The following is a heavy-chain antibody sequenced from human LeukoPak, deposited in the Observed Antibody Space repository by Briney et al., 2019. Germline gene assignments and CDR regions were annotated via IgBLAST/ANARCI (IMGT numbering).Heavy chain of an antibody. CDR3: ARERSVVPAARDAFDI. Sequence: ASVKVSCKASGYTFTSYGISWVRQAPGQGLEWMGWISAYNGNTNYAQKLQGRVTMTTDTSTSTAYMELRSLRSDDTAVYYCARERSVVPAARDAFDIWGQGTMVTVSS. CDR2: ISAYNGNT. D-gene: IGHD2-2*01. J-gene: IGHJ3*02. V-gene: IGHV1-18*01. CDR1: GYTFTSYG.